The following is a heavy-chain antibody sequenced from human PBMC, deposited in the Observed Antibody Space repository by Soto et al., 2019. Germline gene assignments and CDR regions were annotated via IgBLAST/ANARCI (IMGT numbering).Heavy chain of an antibody. V-gene: IGHV5-10-1*01. D-gene: IGHD3-22*01. Sequence: ESLKSSGNGSGYSFTSYWISWVRQMPGKGLEWMGRIEPSDSYTNYSPSFQGHVTISADKSISTAYLQWSSLKASDTAMYYCARVSGYPNYYGMDVWGQGTTVTVSS. CDR3: ARVSGYPNYYGMDV. CDR1: GYSFTSYW. CDR2: IEPSDSYT. J-gene: IGHJ6*02.